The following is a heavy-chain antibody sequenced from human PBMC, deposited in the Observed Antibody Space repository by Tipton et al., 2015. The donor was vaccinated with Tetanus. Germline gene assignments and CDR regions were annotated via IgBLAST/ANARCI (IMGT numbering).Heavy chain of an antibody. CDR2: IYQTDST. CDR3: ARDERYGDYAY. J-gene: IGHJ4*02. Sequence: TLSLTCTVSGGLITTGGYSWGWIRQLPGQGLEWLGYIYQTDSTYYNPSVRSRLTLSLQRSKNQVSLKLTSVTAADTAVYYCARDERYGDYAYWGQGALVTVSS. CDR1: GGLITTGGYS. V-gene: IGHV4-30-2*01. D-gene: IGHD4-17*01.